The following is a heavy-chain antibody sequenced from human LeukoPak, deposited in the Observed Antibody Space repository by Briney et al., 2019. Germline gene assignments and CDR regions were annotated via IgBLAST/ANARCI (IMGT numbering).Heavy chain of an antibody. CDR1: GYTFTGYY. CDR3: AGSLGYCTSNVCYLKY. J-gene: IGHJ4*02. Sequence: ASVKVSCKASGYTFTGYYMHWVRQAPGQGLEWMGWINPNSGGTNYAQKIQGRVTMTRATSISTAYMELSRLRSDDTAVYYCAGSLGYCTSNVCYLKYWGQGTLVTVSS. CDR2: INPNSGGT. D-gene: IGHD2-8*01. V-gene: IGHV1-2*02.